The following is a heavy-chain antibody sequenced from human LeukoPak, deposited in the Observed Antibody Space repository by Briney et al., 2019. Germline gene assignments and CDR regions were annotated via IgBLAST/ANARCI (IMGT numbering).Heavy chain of an antibody. Sequence: ASVKVSCKASGYTFTGYYMHWVRQAPGQGLEWMGRINPNSGGTNYAQKFQGRVTMTRDTSISTAYMELSRLRSDDTAVYYCASTTGTTQSDAFDIWGQGTMVTVSS. V-gene: IGHV1-2*06. J-gene: IGHJ3*02. CDR2: INPNSGGT. CDR3: ASTTGTTQSDAFDI. D-gene: IGHD1-1*01. CDR1: GYTFTGYY.